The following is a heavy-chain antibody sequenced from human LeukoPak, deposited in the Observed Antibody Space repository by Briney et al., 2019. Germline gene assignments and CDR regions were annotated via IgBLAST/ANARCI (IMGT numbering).Heavy chain of an antibody. D-gene: IGHD3-22*01. Sequence: SVKVSCMPCVGTFSSYAISWVRQAPGQGLEWMGGIIPIFGTANYAQKFHGRVTITADESTSTAYMELSSLRSEDTAVYYCARGDYYDSSGYYLLYYFDYWGQGTLVTVSS. CDR1: VGTFSSYA. V-gene: IGHV1-69*13. CDR3: ARGDYYDSSGYYLLYYFDY. J-gene: IGHJ4*02. CDR2: IIPIFGTA.